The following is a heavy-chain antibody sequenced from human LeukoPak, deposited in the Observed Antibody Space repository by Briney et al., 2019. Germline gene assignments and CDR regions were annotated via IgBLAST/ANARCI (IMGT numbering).Heavy chain of an antibody. CDR2: IYHSGST. V-gene: IGHV4-30-2*01. J-gene: IGHJ4*02. CDR1: GGSISSGGYY. Sequence: SETLSLTCTVSGGSISSGGYYWSWVRRPPGKGLEWIGYIYHSGSTYYNPSLKSRVTISVDRSKNQFSLKLSSVTAADTAVYYCVRGYSYGLDYWGQGTLVTVSS. D-gene: IGHD5-18*01. CDR3: VRGYSYGLDY.